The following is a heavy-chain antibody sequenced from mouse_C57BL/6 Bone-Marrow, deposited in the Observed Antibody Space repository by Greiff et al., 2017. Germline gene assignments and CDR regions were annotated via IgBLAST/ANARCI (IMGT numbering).Heavy chain of an antibody. CDR1: GYTFTDYE. J-gene: IGHJ4*01. CDR2: IDPETGGT. V-gene: IGHV1-15*01. CDR3: TSSGPLFYYYAMDY. D-gene: IGHD1-1*01. Sequence: QVQLKESGAELVRPGASVTLSCKASGYTFTDYEMHWVKQTPVHGLEWMGAIDPETGGTAYNQKFKGKAILTADKSSSTAYMELRSLTSEDSAVYYCTSSGPLFYYYAMDYWGQGTSVTVSS.